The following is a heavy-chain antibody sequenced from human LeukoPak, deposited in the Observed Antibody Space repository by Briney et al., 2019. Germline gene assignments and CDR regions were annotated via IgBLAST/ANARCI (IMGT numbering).Heavy chain of an antibody. CDR3: ARYIGVAAGWFDP. CDR1: GFTFSSYW. J-gene: IGHJ5*02. D-gene: IGHD2-21*01. Sequence: GGSLRLSCAASGFTFSSYWMSWVRQAPGKGLEWVANIKQDGSKKYYVDSGKGRFTISRDNAKNSLYLQMNSLRAEDTAVYYCARYIGVAAGWFDPWGQGTLVTVSS. CDR2: IKQDGSKK. V-gene: IGHV3-7*01.